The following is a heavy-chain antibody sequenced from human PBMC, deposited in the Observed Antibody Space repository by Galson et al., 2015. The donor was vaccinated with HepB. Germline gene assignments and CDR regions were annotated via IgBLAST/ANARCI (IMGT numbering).Heavy chain of an antibody. CDR2: VHYSGTT. J-gene: IGHJ4*02. D-gene: IGHD4-11*01. Sequence: ETLSLTCTVSGGSISTHYWSWIRQPPGKGLEWLGYVHYSGTTNYNPSLKSRVTISVDTSKNQFSLKLTSVTAADTAVYYCAKEEDYGNYEGYFDYWGQGTLVTVTS. CDR3: AKEEDYGNYEGYFDY. CDR1: GGSISTHY. V-gene: IGHV4-59*11.